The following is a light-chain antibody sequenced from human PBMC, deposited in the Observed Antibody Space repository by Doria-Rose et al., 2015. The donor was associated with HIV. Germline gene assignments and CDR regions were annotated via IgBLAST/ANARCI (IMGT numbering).Light chain of an antibody. V-gene: IGKV3-20*01. CDR3: QQYGTSRGT. J-gene: IGKJ5*01. Sequence: TQSPGTLSLSPGERATLSCRASQSFSSTYLAWYQQKPGQAPSLLIYDGSTRATGIPDGFSGSGSGTDFTLTISRLEPEDVAVYYCQQYGTSRGTFGQGARLEIK. CDR1: QSFSSTY. CDR2: DGS.